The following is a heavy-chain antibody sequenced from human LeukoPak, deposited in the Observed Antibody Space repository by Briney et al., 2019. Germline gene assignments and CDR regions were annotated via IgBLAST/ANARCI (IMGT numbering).Heavy chain of an antibody. CDR2: FDPEDGET. Sequence: GASVKVSCKVSGYTLTELSMHWVRQAPGKGLEWMGGFDPEDGETIYAQKFQGRVTMTRNTSISTAYMELSSLRSEDTAVYYCARGLKGDSSPTWGQGTLVTVSS. J-gene: IGHJ5*02. CDR1: GYTLTELS. D-gene: IGHD3-22*01. CDR3: ARGLKGDSSPT. V-gene: IGHV1-24*01.